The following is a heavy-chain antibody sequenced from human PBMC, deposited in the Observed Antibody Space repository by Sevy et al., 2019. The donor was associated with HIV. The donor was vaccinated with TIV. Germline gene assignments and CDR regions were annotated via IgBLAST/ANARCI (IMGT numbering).Heavy chain of an antibody. CDR2: IKRDGSEK. V-gene: IGHV3-7*01. CDR3: ARVLRVVRIDYFDY. J-gene: IGHJ4*02. Sequence: GGSLRLSCAASGFTFSNYWMSWVRQAPGKGLEWVANIKRDGSEKYYMASVKGRFTISRDNAKNSLYLQMNSLRAEDTAVYYCARVLRVVRIDYFDYWGQGTLVTVSS. CDR1: GFTFSNYW. D-gene: IGHD2-2*01.